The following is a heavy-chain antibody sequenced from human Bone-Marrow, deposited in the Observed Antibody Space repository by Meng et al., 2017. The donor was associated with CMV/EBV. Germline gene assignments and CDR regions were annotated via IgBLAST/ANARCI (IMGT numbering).Heavy chain of an antibody. V-gene: IGHV3-30*02. Sequence: GGSLRLSCAASGFTFSSYGMHWVRQAPGKGLEWVTFIRYDGSNKYYADSVKGRFTISRDNSKNTLYLEMNSLRAEDTAVYYCEKDKYGSSSSCYRWGQGTRVTVYS. CDR2: IRYDGSNK. J-gene: IGHJ4*02. CDR3: EKDKYGSSSSCYR. CDR1: GFTFSSYG. D-gene: IGHD2-2*01.